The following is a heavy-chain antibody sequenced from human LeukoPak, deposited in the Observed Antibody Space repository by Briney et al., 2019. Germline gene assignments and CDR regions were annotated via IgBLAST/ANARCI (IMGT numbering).Heavy chain of an antibody. CDR2: INHSGST. J-gene: IGHJ1*01. D-gene: IGHD6-13*01. CDR1: GGSFSGYY. CDR3: ARACKRPGIAAAGRGYFQH. V-gene: IGHV4-34*01. Sequence: PSETLSLTCAVYGGSFSGYYWSWIRQPPGKGLEWIGEINHSGSTNYNPSLKSRVTISVDTSKNQFSLKLSSVTAADTAVYYCARACKRPGIAAAGRGYFQHWGQGTLVTVSS.